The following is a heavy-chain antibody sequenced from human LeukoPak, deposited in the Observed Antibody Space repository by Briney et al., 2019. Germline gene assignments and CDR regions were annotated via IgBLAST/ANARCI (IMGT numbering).Heavy chain of an antibody. CDR3: ARERSVAVATKYYFDY. CDR1: GGSFSGYY. D-gene: IGHD6-19*01. Sequence: PSETLSLTCAVCGGSFSGYYWSWIRQPPGKGLEWIGEINHSGSTNYNPSLKSRVTISVDTSKNQFSLKLSSVTAADTAVYYCARERSVAVATKYYFDYWGQGTLVTVSS. CDR2: INHSGST. V-gene: IGHV4-34*01. J-gene: IGHJ4*02.